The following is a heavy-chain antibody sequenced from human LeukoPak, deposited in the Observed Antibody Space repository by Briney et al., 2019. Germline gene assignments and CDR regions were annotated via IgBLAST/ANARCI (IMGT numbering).Heavy chain of an antibody. CDR3: ARANRVSLYYFDY. CDR1: GGSISSSGYY. V-gene: IGHV4-39*07. CDR2: IYHSGST. J-gene: IGHJ4*02. D-gene: IGHD5/OR15-5a*01. Sequence: SETLSLTCTVSGGSISSSGYYWGWIRQPPGKGLEWIGSIYHSGSTYYNPSLKSRVTISVDTSKNQFSLKLSSVTAADTAVYYCARANRVSLYYFDYWGQGTLVTVSS.